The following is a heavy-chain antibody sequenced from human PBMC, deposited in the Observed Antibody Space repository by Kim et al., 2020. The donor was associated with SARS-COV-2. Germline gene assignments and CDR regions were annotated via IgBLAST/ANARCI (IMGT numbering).Heavy chain of an antibody. CDR1: GFTFGDYA. J-gene: IGHJ3*02. V-gene: IGHV3-49*03. D-gene: IGHD3-22*01. Sequence: GGSLRLSCTASGFTFGDYAMSWFRQAPGKGLEWVGFIRSKAYGGTTEYAASVKGRFTISRDDSKSIAYLQMNSLKTEDTAVYYCWSLVKYYDSSGYYDDDAFDIWGQGTMVTVSS. CDR2: IRSKAYGGTT. CDR3: WSLVKYYDSSGYYDDDAFDI.